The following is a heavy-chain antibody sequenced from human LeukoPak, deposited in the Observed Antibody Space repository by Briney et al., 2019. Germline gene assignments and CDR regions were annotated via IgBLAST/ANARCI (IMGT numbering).Heavy chain of an antibody. CDR1: GGTFSSYA. Sequence: GASVKVSCKASGGTFSSYAISWVRQAPGQGLEWMGRIIPILGIANHAQKFQGRVTITADKSTSTAYMELSSLRSEDTAVYYCARFGDGSVNSDYWGQGTLVTVSS. CDR3: ARFGDGSVNSDY. D-gene: IGHD5-24*01. J-gene: IGHJ4*02. CDR2: IIPILGIA. V-gene: IGHV1-69*04.